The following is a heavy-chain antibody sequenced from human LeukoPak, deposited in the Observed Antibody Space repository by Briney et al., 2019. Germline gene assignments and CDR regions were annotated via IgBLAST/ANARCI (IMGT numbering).Heavy chain of an antibody. V-gene: IGHV6-1*01. Sequence: SQTLPLTCAMSGVSVSGDTTASNCIRQSPSRGLEWLGRTYYRSKWYNDYAVSVKSRITINPDTSKNQFSLQLNSVTPEDTAVYYCARSSTSWPTRPFDPWGQGTLVTVSS. CDR1: GVSVSGDTTA. CDR3: ARSSTSWPTRPFDP. D-gene: IGHD2-2*01. CDR2: TYYRSKWYN. J-gene: IGHJ5*02.